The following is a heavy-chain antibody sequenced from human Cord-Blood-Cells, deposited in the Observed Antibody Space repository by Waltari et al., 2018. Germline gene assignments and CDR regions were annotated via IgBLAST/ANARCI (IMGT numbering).Heavy chain of an antibody. Sequence: EVQLVQSGAEVKKPGASLKISCKGSGYSFPSSWIGWVRQMPGKGREWMGVIYPGDTDTRYSPSSQGQVTISANESISAGYLQWSSLKASDTAMYYSARPPIAARPDAFDIWGQGTMVTVSS. CDR3: ARPPIAARPDAFDI. J-gene: IGHJ3*02. CDR2: IYPGDTDT. V-gene: IGHV5-51*01. D-gene: IGHD6-6*01. CDR1: GYSFPSSW.